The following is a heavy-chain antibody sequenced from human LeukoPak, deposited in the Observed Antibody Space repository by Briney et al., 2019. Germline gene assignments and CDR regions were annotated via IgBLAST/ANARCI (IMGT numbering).Heavy chain of an antibody. V-gene: IGHV4-31*03. CDR2: SYYSGSA. J-gene: IGHJ6*02. CDR1: GGSISSGGYY. CDR3: ARFHWGDGMDV. D-gene: IGHD7-27*01. Sequence: PSETLSLTCTVSGGSISSGGYYWSWIRQHPGKGLEWIGYSYYSGSAYYNPSLKSRITISVDTSKNQYSLRLSSVSAADTAVYYCARFHWGDGMDVWGQGTTVTVFS.